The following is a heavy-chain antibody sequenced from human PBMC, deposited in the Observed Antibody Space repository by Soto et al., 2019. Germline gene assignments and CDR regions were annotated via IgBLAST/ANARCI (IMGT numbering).Heavy chain of an antibody. CDR3: ARPFSGYDDAFEI. CDR1: GGTFSSYT. CDR2: IIPILGIA. D-gene: IGHD5-12*01. J-gene: IGHJ3*02. Sequence: SVKVSCKASGGTFSSYTISWVRQAPGQGLEWMGRIIPILGIANYAQKFQGRVTITADKSTSTAYMELSSLRSEYTAVYYCARPFSGYDDAFEIWGQGTMVTVSS. V-gene: IGHV1-69*02.